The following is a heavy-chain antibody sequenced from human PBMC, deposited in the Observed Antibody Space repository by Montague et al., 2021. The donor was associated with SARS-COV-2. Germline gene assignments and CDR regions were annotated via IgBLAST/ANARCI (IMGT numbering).Heavy chain of an antibody. CDR3: ARDPSRQPLLYPIGDYYYGMDV. J-gene: IGHJ6*02. CDR2: MYYSGST. V-gene: IGHV4-39*07. CDR1: GGSISSYHHY. Sequence: SETLSLTCTVSGGSISSYHHYWGWIRQPPGKGLEWIGAMYYSGSTWLNPSLKSRVTISVDTSKNQLSLNLRSVTAADTAVYYCARDPSRQPLLYPIGDYYYGMDVWGQGTTVTVSS. D-gene: IGHD2-2*02.